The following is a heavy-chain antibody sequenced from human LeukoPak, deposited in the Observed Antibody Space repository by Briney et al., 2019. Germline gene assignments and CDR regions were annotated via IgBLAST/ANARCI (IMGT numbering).Heavy chain of an antibody. CDR2: IYSGGST. J-gene: IGHJ6*02. CDR1: GFILSSNY. Sequence: PGGSLRPSCAASGFILSSNYMSWVRQAPGKGLEWVSVIYSGGSTYYADSVKGRFTVSRDNSKNSLYLRMNSLRAEDTAVYYCARVAINYYYGMDVWGQGTTVTVSS. CDR3: ARVAINYYYGMDV. V-gene: IGHV3-53*01.